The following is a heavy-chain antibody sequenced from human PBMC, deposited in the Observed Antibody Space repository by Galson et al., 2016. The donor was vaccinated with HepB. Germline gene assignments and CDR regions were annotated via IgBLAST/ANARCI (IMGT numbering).Heavy chain of an antibody. D-gene: IGHD2-15*01. Sequence: SLRLSCAASGFPFSSIWMAWVRQAPGKGLEWVANIKQDGTEKYYVESVKGRFTISKDNAKNSLYLQLNSLRAEDAAVYYCARLAGYCSGASCVLKNTRKFYSMDVWGQGTTVIVSS. CDR1: GFPFSSIW. V-gene: IGHV3-7*03. J-gene: IGHJ6*02. CDR2: IKQDGTEK. CDR3: ARLAGYCSGASCVLKNTRKFYSMDV.